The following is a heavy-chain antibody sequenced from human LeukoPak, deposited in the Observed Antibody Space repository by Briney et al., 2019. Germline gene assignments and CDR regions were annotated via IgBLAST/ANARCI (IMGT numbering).Heavy chain of an antibody. D-gene: IGHD4-11*01. CDR3: ASVTVTTWAPDGHMDV. Sequence: ASVKASCKASGGTFSNYAISWVRQAPGQGLEWMGRIIPMFGTTNYAQKFQGRVTITTDESTSPAYMEVSSVRIEDTAVSYCASVTVTTWAPDGHMDVWGKGTTVTVSS. V-gene: IGHV1-69*05. J-gene: IGHJ6*03. CDR2: IIPMFGTT. CDR1: GGTFSNYA.